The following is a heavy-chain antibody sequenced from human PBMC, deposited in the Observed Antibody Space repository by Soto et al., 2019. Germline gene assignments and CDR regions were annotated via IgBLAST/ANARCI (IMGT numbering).Heavy chain of an antibody. J-gene: IGHJ6*02. D-gene: IGHD2-2*01. CDR3: VRSQGSSTSLEIYYYYYYGMDV. Sequence: QVQLVQSGAEVKKPGSSVKVSCKASGGTFSSYAISLVRQAPGQGLEWMGGIIPISGTANYAQKFQGRVTITADESTSTAYMELSSLRSEDTAVYYCVRSQGSSTSLEIYYYYYYGMDVWGQGTTVTFSS. CDR2: IIPISGTA. V-gene: IGHV1-69*01. CDR1: GGTFSSYA.